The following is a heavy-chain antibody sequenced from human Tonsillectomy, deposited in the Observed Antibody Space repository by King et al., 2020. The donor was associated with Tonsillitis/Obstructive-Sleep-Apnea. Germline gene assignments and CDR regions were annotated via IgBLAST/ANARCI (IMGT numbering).Heavy chain of an antibody. V-gene: IGHV4-59*01. Sequence: QLQVSGPGLVKPSETLSLTCTVSGGSISSYYWSWIRQPPGKGLEWIGYIYYSGSTNYNPSLKSRVTISVDTSKNQFSLKLSSVTAADTAVYYCARVHCSSTSCYTGEYYFDYWGQGTLVTVSS. CDR1: GGSISSYY. D-gene: IGHD2-2*02. CDR3: ARVHCSSTSCYTGEYYFDY. CDR2: IYYSGST. J-gene: IGHJ4*02.